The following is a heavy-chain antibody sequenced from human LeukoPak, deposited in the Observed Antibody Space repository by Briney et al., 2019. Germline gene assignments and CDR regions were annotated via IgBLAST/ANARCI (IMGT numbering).Heavy chain of an antibody. D-gene: IGHD4-11*01. J-gene: IGHJ6*03. V-gene: IGHV3-21*01. CDR3: ARGSNDYSNPYYYYYMDV. CDR2: ISSSSSYI. Sequence: GGSLRLPCAASGFTFSSYSMNWVRQAPGKGLEWVSSISSSSSYIYYADSVKGRFTISRDNAKNSLYLQMNSLRAEDTAVYYCARGSNDYSNPYYYYYMDVWGKGTTVTVSS. CDR1: GFTFSSYS.